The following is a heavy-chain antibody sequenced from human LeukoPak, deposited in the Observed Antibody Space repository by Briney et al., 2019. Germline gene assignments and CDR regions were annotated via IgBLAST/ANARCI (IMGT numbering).Heavy chain of an antibody. J-gene: IGHJ4*02. CDR1: GFTFSSYW. Sequence: GRSLRLSCAASGFTFSSYWMSWVRQAPVKGLEWVANIKQDGSEKYYVDSVKGRFTISRDNAKNSLYLQMNSLRAEDTAVYYCAREPKYYYDSSGLAFDYWGQGTLVTVSS. CDR2: IKQDGSEK. V-gene: IGHV3-7*01. D-gene: IGHD3-22*01. CDR3: AREPKYYYDSSGLAFDY.